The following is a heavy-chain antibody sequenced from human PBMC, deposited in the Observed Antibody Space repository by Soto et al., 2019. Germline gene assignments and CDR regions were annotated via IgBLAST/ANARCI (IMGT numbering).Heavy chain of an antibody. Sequence: GGSLRLSCAASGFTFSSYAMHWVRQAPGKGLEWVAVISYDGSNKYYADSVKGRFTISRDNSKNTMYLQMNSLRAEDTAVYYCARVGRDVVVTAISYYYGMDVWGQGTTVTVSS. CDR2: ISYDGSNK. D-gene: IGHD2-21*02. V-gene: IGHV3-30-3*01. J-gene: IGHJ6*02. CDR1: GFTFSSYA. CDR3: ARVGRDVVVTAISYYYGMDV.